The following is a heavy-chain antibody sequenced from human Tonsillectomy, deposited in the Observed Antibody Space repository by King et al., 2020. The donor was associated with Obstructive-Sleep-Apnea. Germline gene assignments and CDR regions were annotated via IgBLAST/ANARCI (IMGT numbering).Heavy chain of an antibody. CDR3: AGVGFTRGWYQASYYYYYGLDV. CDR2: ISSSSSTI. D-gene: IGHD6-19*01. V-gene: IGHV3-48*01. Sequence: VQLVESGGGLVQPGGSLRLSCAASGFTFSSYSMNWVRQAPGKGLEWVSYISSSSSTIYYADSVKGRFTISRDNSKKTLYLQMNSLRAEDTAVYYCAGVGFTRGWYQASYYYYYGLDVWGQGTTVTVSS. J-gene: IGHJ6*02. CDR1: GFTFSSYS.